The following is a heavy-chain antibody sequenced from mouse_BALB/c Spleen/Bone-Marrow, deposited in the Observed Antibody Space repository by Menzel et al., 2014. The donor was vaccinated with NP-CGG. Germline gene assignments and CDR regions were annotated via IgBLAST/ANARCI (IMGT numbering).Heavy chain of an antibody. J-gene: IGHJ2*01. CDR1: GYTFTSYW. V-gene: IGHV1S41*01. CDR3: AFYKYEVNY. Sequence: DLVKPGASVKLSCKASGYTFTSYWINWIKQRPGQGLEWIGRIAPGSGSTYYNEMFKGKATLTVDTSSSTAYILLSRPSTEDSGVYCGAFYKYEVNYLGQSPPLTGST. D-gene: IGHD2-14*01. CDR2: IAPGSGST.